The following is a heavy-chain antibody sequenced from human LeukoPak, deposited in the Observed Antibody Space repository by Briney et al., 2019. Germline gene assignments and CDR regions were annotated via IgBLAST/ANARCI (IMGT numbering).Heavy chain of an antibody. Sequence: SETLSLTCTISGGSISSYYWSWIRQPPGKGLEWIGYIYSSGSTNYNPSLKSRVTISIDTSKNQFSLKLSSVTAADTAVYYCARVPAYCGGGSCYGRWVDYWGQGTLVTVSS. CDR3: ARVPAYCGGGSCYGRWVDY. V-gene: IGHV4-59*01. J-gene: IGHJ4*02. D-gene: IGHD2-15*01. CDR2: IYSSGST. CDR1: GGSISSYY.